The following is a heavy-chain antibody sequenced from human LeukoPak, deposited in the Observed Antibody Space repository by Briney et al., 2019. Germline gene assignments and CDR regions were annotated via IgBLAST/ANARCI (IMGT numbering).Heavy chain of an antibody. J-gene: IGHJ4*02. V-gene: IGHV1-69*04. CDR1: GGTFSSYA. D-gene: IGHD6-13*01. CDR3: ASSTAAGTGGLNY. Sequence: GSSVKVSCKASGGTFSSYAISWVRQAPGQGLEWMGRIIPILGIANYAQKFQGRVTITADKSTSTAYMELSSLRPEDTAVYYCASSTAAGTGGLNYWGQGTLVTVSS. CDR2: IIPILGIA.